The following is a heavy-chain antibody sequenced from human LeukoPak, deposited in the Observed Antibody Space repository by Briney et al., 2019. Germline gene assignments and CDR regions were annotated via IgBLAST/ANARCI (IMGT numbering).Heavy chain of an antibody. CDR2: IYTSGSI. CDR1: GGSISSNSYY. J-gene: IGHJ6*03. CDR3: ARYYGSGSGEGYMDV. Sequence: PSETLSLTCTVSGGSISSNSYYWSWIRQPAGKGLEWIGRIYTSGSINYNPSLKSRVTISVDTSKNQFSLKLSSVTAADTAVYYCARYYGSGSGEGYMDVWGKGTTVTISS. D-gene: IGHD3-10*01. V-gene: IGHV4-61*02.